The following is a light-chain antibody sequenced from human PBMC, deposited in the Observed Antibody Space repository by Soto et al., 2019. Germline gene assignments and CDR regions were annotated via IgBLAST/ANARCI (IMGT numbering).Light chain of an antibody. V-gene: IGKV1-5*03. Sequence: IQLTQSPSSLSASVGYRVTITCRASQTISSWLAWYQQKPGKAPKLLIYKASTLKSGVPSRFSGSGSGTEFTLTISSLQPDDFATYYCQHYNSYSEAFGQGTTGDIK. CDR1: QTISSW. CDR3: QHYNSYSEA. J-gene: IGKJ1*01. CDR2: KAS.